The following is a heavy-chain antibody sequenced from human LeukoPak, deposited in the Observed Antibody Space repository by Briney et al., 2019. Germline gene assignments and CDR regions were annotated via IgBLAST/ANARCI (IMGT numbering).Heavy chain of an antibody. D-gene: IGHD3-9*01. Sequence: PSETLSLTCTVSGGSLSSSSYYWGWIRQPPGRGLAWIGSIYYSGSTYYNPSLKSRVTISVDTSKNQFSLKLSSVTAADTAVYYCARQYYDILTGYYTDYYFDYWGQGTLVTVSS. V-gene: IGHV4-39*01. CDR2: IYYSGST. J-gene: IGHJ4*02. CDR1: GGSLSSSSYY. CDR3: ARQYYDILTGYYTDYYFDY.